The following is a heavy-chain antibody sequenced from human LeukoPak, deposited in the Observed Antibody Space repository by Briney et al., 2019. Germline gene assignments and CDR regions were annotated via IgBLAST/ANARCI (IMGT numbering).Heavy chain of an antibody. J-gene: IGHJ4*02. CDR2: ISSSSSYI. V-gene: IGHV3-21*01. CDR1: GFTFSSYS. Sequence: GGSLRLSCAASGFTFSSYSMNWVRQAPGKGLEWVSSISSSSSYIYYADSVKGRFTISRDNAKNSLYLQMNSLRAEDTAVYYCASWGDGYNYKEIRFDYWGQGTLVTVSS. D-gene: IGHD5-24*01. CDR3: ASWGDGYNYKEIRFDY.